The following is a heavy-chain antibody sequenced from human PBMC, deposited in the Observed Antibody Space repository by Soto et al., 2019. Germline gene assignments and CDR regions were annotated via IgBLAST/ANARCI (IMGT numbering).Heavy chain of an antibody. Sequence: GASVKVSCKASVGTFSSYTISWVRQAPGQGLEWMGRIIPILGIANYAQKFQGRVTITADKSTSTAYMELSSLRSEDTAVYYCARDLGYCSGGSCYSDDAFDIWGQGTMVTVSS. V-gene: IGHV1-69*04. CDR1: VGTFSSYT. J-gene: IGHJ3*02. CDR3: ARDLGYCSGGSCYSDDAFDI. CDR2: IIPILGIA. D-gene: IGHD2-15*01.